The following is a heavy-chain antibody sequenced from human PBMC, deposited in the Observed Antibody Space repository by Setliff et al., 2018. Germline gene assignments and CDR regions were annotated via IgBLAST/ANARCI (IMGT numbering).Heavy chain of an antibody. CDR2: TYYNGTA. V-gene: IGHV4-39*02. J-gene: IGHJ4*02. CDR1: GGSISGSHYH. D-gene: IGHD6-13*01. Sequence: SETLSLTCSVSGGSISGSHYHWVWMRQPPGKRLEWIGSTYYNGTAYYNPSLQSRVAISVDTSKNYFSLDVSSVTAADTAVYYCVRESHSTWYRRDFWGQGTLVTVSS. CDR3: VRESHSTWYRRDF.